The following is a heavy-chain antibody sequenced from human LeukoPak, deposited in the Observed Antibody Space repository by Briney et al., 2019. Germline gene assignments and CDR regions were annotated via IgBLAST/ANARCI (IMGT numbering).Heavy chain of an antibody. CDR2: IYHSGSN. CDR3: ARHVDSSSWYGAYYFDY. V-gene: IGHV4-38-2*01. CDR1: GYSISSGYY. Sequence: PSETLSLTCAVSGYSISSGYYWGWIRQPPGKGREWVGSIYHSGSNYYNPSLKRRDTISVDTYKNQFSLKLSSVTAADTAVYYCARHVDSSSWYGAYYFDYWGQGTLVTVSS. J-gene: IGHJ4*02. D-gene: IGHD6-13*01.